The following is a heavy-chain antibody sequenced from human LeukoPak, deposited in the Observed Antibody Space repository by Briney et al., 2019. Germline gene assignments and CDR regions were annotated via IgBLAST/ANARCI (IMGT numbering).Heavy chain of an antibody. V-gene: IGHV1-3*01. CDR2: INAGNGNT. CDR3: ARERGINMVRDKRWFDP. J-gene: IGHJ5*02. Sequence: ASVKVSCKASGYTFTAHYLHWVRQAPGQRLEWMGWINAGNGNTKYSQKFQGRVTITRDTSASTAYMDLSSLRSEDTAVYYCARERGINMVRDKRWFDPWGQGTRVTVSS. CDR1: GYTFTAHY. D-gene: IGHD3-10*01.